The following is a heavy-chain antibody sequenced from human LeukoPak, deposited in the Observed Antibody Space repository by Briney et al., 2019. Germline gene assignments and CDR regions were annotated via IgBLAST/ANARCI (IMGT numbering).Heavy chain of an antibody. Sequence: GASLRLSCAASGFTFSSYAMGWVRQAPGKGLEWVSAISGSGGSTYYADSVKGRFTISRDNSKNTLYLQMNSLRAEDTAVYYCAKGYDFWSAHAMDVWGQGTTVTVSS. D-gene: IGHD3-3*01. V-gene: IGHV3-23*01. CDR3: AKGYDFWSAHAMDV. CDR2: ISGSGGST. J-gene: IGHJ6*02. CDR1: GFTFSSYA.